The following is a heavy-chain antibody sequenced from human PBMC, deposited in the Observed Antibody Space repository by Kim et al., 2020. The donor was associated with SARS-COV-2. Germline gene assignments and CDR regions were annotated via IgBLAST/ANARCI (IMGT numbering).Heavy chain of an antibody. J-gene: IGHJ4*02. V-gene: IGHV4-59*01. Sequence: SETLSLTCTVSGGSISSYYWSWIRQLPGKGLEWIGYIYYSGSTNYNPSLKSRVTISVDTSKNQFSLKLSSVTAADTAVYYCARVWLSSGRKYFDYWGQGTLVTVSS. CDR2: IYYSGST. CDR1: GGSISSYY. CDR3: ARVWLSSGRKYFDY. D-gene: IGHD6-19*01.